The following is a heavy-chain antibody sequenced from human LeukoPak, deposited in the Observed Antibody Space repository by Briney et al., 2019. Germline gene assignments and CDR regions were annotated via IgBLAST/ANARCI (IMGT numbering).Heavy chain of an antibody. D-gene: IGHD2-2*01. CDR2: IYQSGST. CDR3: ARDQGYCSSTSCRYFDC. J-gene: IGHJ4*02. CDR1: GGSISSGGYY. V-gene: IGHV4-30-2*01. Sequence: PSETLSLTCTVSGGSISSGGYYWSWIRQPPGKGLEWIGYIYQSGSTYYNPSLTSRVTISVDRSKNQFSLKLSSVTAADTAVYYCARDQGYCSSTSCRYFDCWGQGTLVTVS.